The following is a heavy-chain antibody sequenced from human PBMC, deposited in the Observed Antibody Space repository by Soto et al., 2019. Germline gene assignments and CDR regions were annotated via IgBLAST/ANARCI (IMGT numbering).Heavy chain of an antibody. CDR2: FYHSGIS. Sequence: SETLSLTCSVSGGSIRSYYWSWIRQSPEKGLEWIGYFYHSGISNYNPSLKSRVTISVDTSKNQLSLSLRSVTAADTAVYFCARISSVDPYGYVNGGLHVWGQETTVTGSS. D-gene: IGHD5-18*01. CDR3: ARISSVDPYGYVNGGLHV. J-gene: IGHJ6*02. V-gene: IGHV4-59*01. CDR1: GGSIRSYY.